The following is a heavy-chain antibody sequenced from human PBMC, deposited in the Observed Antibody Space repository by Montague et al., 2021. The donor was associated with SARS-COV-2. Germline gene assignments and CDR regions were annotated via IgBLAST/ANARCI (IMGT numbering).Heavy chain of an antibody. D-gene: IGHD6-6*01. CDR3: AGGPVGVAARLRGYFDL. J-gene: IGHJ4*02. CDR1: GGSLSGDH. Sequence: SETLSLTCAVYGGSLSGDHCSWIRQPPGKGLEWIGEVNHSGHTNYNLSLKSRVTMSVDTSTTQFPLNMRSVTAADTAVYYCAGGPVGVAARLRGYFDLWGQGTLVTVSS. CDR2: VNHSGHT. V-gene: IGHV4-34*01.